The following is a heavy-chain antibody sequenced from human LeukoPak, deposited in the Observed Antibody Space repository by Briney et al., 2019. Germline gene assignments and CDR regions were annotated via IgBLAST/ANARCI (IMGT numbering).Heavy chain of an antibody. CDR1: GFTFSSYA. CDR3: ARGQYYDILTGPELYYYYYMDV. D-gene: IGHD3-9*01. CDR2: ISGSGGST. J-gene: IGHJ6*03. V-gene: IGHV3-23*01. Sequence: PGGSLRLSCAASGFTFSSYAMSWVRQAPGKGLEWVSAISGSGGSTYYADSVKGRFTISRDNSKHTLYLQMNSLRAEDTAVYYCARGQYYDILTGPELYYYYYMDVWGKGTTVTVSS.